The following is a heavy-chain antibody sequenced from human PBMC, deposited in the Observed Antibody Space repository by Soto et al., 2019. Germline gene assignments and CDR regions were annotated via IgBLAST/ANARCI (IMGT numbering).Heavy chain of an antibody. J-gene: IGHJ3*02. D-gene: IGHD7-27*01. CDR2: ISSSSSTI. CDR3: ARTGTRRRLDI. V-gene: IGHV3-48*01. Sequence: EVQLVESGGGLVQPGGSLRLSCAASGFTFSSYSMNWVRQAPGKGLEWVSYISSSSSTIYYADSAKGRFTISRDNAKNSLYLQMNSLRAEDTAVYYCARTGTRRRLDIWGQGTMVTVSS. CDR1: GFTFSSYS.